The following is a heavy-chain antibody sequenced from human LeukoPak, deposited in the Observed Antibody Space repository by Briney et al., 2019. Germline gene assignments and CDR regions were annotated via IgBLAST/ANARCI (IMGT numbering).Heavy chain of an antibody. V-gene: IGHV3-20*04. CDR3: XXXXXXGSGSYYSSFDY. D-gene: IGHD1-26*01. J-gene: IGHJ4*02. CDR1: GFTFRNYW. Sequence: GGSLRLSCEASGFTFRNYWMSWVRQAPGKGLEWVSGINWNGGSTGYADSVKGRFTISRDNAKNSLYLQMNSLRAEDTALYYXXXXXXXGSGSYYSSFDYWGQGTLVTVSS. CDR2: INWNGGST.